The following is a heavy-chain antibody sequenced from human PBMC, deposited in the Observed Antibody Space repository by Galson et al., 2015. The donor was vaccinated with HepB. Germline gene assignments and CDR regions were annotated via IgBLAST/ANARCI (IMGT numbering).Heavy chain of an antibody. CDR3: AKGAGPTTVTNIDY. CDR1: GFTFSSYG. J-gene: IGHJ4*02. Sequence: SLRLSCAASGFTFSSYGMHWVRQAPGKGLEWVAVISYDGSNKYYADSVKGRFTISRDNSKNTLYLQMNSLRAEDTAVYYCAKGAGPTTVTNIDYWGQGTLVTVSS. V-gene: IGHV3-30*18. D-gene: IGHD4-17*01. CDR2: ISYDGSNK.